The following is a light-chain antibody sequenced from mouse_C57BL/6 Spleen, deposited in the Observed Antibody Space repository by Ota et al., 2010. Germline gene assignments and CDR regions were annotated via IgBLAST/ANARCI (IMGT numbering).Light chain of an antibody. V-gene: IGKV8-28*01. CDR2: GAS. J-gene: IGKJ5*01. CDR1: QSLLTVEIKEL. Sequence: IVMTQSPSPSSVSAGEKVTMSCKSSQSLLTVEIKELLGLVPAEPGQPPKLLIYGASTRESGVPDRFTGSGSGTDFTLTISSVQAEDLAVYYCQNDHSYPLTFGAGTKLELK. CDR3: QNDHSYPLT.